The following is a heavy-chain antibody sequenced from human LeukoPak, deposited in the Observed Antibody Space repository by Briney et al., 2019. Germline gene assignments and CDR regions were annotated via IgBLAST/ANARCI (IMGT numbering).Heavy chain of an antibody. CDR3: ARGPGGRFDY. D-gene: IGHD2-8*02. Sequence: SQTLSLTCAISGDSVSSNNTAWNWISQSPSRGREWPVRTYYRSKWYKDYAVAVKSRITINPDTSKKQDSLQLNSETAEDTDVDYCARGPGGRFDYWGQGTLVTVS. J-gene: IGHJ4*02. CDR2: TYYRSKWYK. V-gene: IGHV6-1*01. CDR1: GDSVSSNNTA.